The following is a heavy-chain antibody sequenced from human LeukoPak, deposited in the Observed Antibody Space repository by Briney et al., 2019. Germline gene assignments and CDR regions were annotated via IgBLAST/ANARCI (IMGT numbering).Heavy chain of an antibody. D-gene: IGHD2-8*01. Sequence: GGSLRLSCAASGFTFGMYAMSWVRQAPGKGLEWVSTLSGSGGSTYYADSVKGRFIISGDESKNTLSLQMNSLRPEDTAVYYCAKNAAGIVLMIYAPLDSWGQGTLVTVSS. J-gene: IGHJ4*02. CDR2: LSGSGGST. CDR3: AKNAAGIVLMIYAPLDS. V-gene: IGHV3-23*01. CDR1: GFTFGMYA.